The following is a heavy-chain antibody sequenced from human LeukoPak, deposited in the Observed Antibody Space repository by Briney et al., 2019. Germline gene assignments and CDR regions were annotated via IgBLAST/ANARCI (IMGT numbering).Heavy chain of an antibody. CDR1: EYSVSSNSAA. CDR2: TYYRSKWYS. J-gene: IGHJ6*03. V-gene: IGHV6-1*01. Sequence: SQTLSLTCAISEYSVSSNSAAWNWIRQSPWRGLEWLGRTYYRSKWYSHYAVSVKSRITINPDTSKNQFSLHLNSVTPDDTAVYYCARGPQLVDYYYIDVWGKGTTVTVSS. D-gene: IGHD6-13*01. CDR3: ARGPQLVDYYYIDV.